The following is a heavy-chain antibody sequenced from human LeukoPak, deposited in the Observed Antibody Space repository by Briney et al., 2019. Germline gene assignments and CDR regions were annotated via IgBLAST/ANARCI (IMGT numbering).Heavy chain of an antibody. V-gene: IGHV4-4*07. CDR3: ARDSYGDYQALFDY. CDR1: GGSISSYY. CDR2: IYISGST. J-gene: IGHJ4*02. D-gene: IGHD4-17*01. Sequence: SETLSLTCTVSGGSISSYYWSWIRQPAGKGLEWIGRIYISGSTNYNPPLKSRVIMSVDTSKNQFSLKLSSVTAADTAVYYCARDSYGDYQALFDYWGQGTLVTVSS.